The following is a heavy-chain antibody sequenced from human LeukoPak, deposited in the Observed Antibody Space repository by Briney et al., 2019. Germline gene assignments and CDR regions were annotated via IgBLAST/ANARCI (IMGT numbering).Heavy chain of an antibody. V-gene: IGHV4-59*01. J-gene: IGHJ6*02. CDR1: GGSISYYY. D-gene: IGHD4-17*01. Sequence: SETLSLTCTVSGGSISYYYWSWIRQSPGKGLEWIGYIYYSGTTNYNPSLKSQVTISVDTSKNRFSLQLRSVTAADTAVYYCAREDPQTTVPEGMDVWGQGTTVTVSS. CDR3: AREDPQTTVPEGMDV. CDR2: IYYSGTT.